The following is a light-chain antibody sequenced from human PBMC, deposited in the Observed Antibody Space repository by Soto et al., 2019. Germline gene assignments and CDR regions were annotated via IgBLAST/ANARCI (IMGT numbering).Light chain of an antibody. J-gene: IGLJ1*01. CDR2: DVS. CDR3: CSYAGSYSNYV. V-gene: IGLV2-11*01. Sequence: QSALTQPRSVSGSPGQSGTISCTGTSSDVGGYNYVSWYQHHPGKDPKLMIYDVSKRPSGAPDRFSGSKSGNTASLTISGLQAEDEADYYCCSYAGSYSNYVFGTGTKLTVL. CDR1: SSDVGGYNY.